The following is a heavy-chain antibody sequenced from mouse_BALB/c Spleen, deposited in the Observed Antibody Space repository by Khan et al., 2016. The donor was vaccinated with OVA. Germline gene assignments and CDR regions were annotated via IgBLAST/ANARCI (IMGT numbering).Heavy chain of an antibody. CDR1: GYSITSDYA. D-gene: IGHD2-13*01. CDR3: ARTGGDCEGDY. J-gene: IGHJ2*01. CDR2: ISYSGTT. V-gene: IGHV3-2*02. Sequence: EVQLQESGPGLVKPSQSLSLTCTVTGYSITSDYAWNWIRQLPGNKLEWMAYISYSGTTNYNPSLKSRISITRDTSKNQFFLQLNSVTTEDTATYYSARTGGDCEGDYWGQGTTLTVSS.